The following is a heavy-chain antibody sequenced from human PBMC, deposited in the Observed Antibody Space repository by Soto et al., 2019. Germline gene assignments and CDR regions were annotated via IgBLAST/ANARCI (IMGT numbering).Heavy chain of an antibody. CDR2: ISYDGSNK. Sequence: GGSLRLSCAASGFSVSSYGMHWVRQAPGKGLEWVAVISYDGSNKYYADSVKGRFTISRDNSKNTLYLQMNSLRAEDTAVYYCAKDLGGSYYLNYYYYGMDVWGQGTTVTVSS. J-gene: IGHJ6*02. V-gene: IGHV3-30*18. D-gene: IGHD1-26*01. CDR1: GFSVSSYG. CDR3: AKDLGGSYYLNYYYYGMDV.